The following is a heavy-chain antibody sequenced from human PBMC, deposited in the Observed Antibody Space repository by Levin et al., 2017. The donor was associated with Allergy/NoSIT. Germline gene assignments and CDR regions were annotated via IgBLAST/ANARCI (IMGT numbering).Heavy chain of an antibody. D-gene: IGHD1-26*01. CDR2: ISSSSSTI. V-gene: IGHV3-48*02. Sequence: GESLKISCAASGFTFSSYSMNWVRQAPGKGLEWVSYISSSSSTIYYADSVKGRFTISRDNAKNSLYLQMNSLRDEDTAVYYCARNSVKGAPYYFDYWGQGTLVTVSS. CDR1: GFTFSSYS. CDR3: ARNSVKGAPYYFDY. J-gene: IGHJ4*02.